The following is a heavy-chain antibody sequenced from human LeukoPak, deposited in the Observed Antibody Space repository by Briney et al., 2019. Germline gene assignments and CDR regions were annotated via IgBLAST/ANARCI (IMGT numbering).Heavy chain of an antibody. J-gene: IGHJ4*02. CDR1: GGSFSGYY. CDR2: IHYSGST. V-gene: IGHV4-59*01. D-gene: IGHD3-10*01. CDR3: ARDGDLGFGLDY. Sequence: SETLSLTCAVYGGSFSGYYWSWIRQPPGKGLEWIGYIHYSGSTNYNPSLKSRVTISVDTSKNQFSLKLSSVTAADTAVYYCARDGDLGFGLDYWGQGTLVTVSS.